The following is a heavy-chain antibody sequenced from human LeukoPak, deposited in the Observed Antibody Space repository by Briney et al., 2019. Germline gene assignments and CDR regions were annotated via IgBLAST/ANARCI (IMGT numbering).Heavy chain of an antibody. CDR2: IWNDGSDK. D-gene: IGHD4-11*01. Sequence: GGSLTLSRTTSGFTFSHYAMHWVRQAPRKGLEWVAVIWNDGSDKYYGDSVKGRFTISRDNSKKSVYLQLSSLRVEDTAVYYCAKDAERGFDFSNSLQSWGQGTLVTVSS. J-gene: IGHJ4*02. CDR3: AKDAERGFDFSNSLQS. V-gene: IGHV3-33*03. CDR1: GFTFSHYA.